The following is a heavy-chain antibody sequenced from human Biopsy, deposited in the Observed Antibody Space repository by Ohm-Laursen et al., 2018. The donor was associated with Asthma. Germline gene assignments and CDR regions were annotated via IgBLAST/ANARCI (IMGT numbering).Heavy chain of an antibody. CDR3: ARAGALIVGATMGY. D-gene: IGHD1-26*01. CDR1: GYTFTSFY. CDR2: INPSGGST. Sequence: GSSPKVSCKASGYTFTSFYMHWVRQAPGQGLEWMGIINPSGGSTSYAQKFQGRVTMTRDTSTSTVYMELSSLRSEDTAVYYCARAGALIVGATMGYWGQGTLVTVSS. V-gene: IGHV1-46*01. J-gene: IGHJ4*02.